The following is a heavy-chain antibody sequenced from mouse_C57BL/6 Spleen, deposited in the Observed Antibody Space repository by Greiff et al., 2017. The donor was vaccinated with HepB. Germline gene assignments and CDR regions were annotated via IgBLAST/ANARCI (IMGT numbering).Heavy chain of an antibody. CDR3: ARPSIGYGSSYDWFAY. CDR2: INPSNGGT. J-gene: IGHJ3*01. CDR1: GYTFTSYW. Sequence: QVQLQQSGTELVKPGASVKLSCKASGYTFTSYWMHWVKQRPGQGLEWIGNINPSNGGTNYNEKFKSKATLTVDTSSSTAYMQLSSLTSEDSAVYYCARPSIGYGSSYDWFAYWGQGTLVTVSA. D-gene: IGHD1-1*01. V-gene: IGHV1-53*01.